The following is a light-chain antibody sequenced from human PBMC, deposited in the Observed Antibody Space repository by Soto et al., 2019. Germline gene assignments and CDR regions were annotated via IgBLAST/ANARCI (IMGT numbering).Light chain of an antibody. Sequence: QSVLTQPASVSGSPGQSITISCTGTSSDVGGYNLVSWYQQHPGKAPKLMIYEGSKRPSGVSNRFSGSKSGNTASLTISGLQAEDEADYYCCSSAGTRVVFGGGTKLTVL. CDR1: SSDVGGYNL. V-gene: IGLV2-23*01. CDR2: EGS. J-gene: IGLJ2*01. CDR3: CSSAGTRVV.